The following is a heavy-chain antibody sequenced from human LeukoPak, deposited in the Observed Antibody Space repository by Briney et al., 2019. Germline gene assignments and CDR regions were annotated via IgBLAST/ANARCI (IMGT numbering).Heavy chain of an antibody. J-gene: IGHJ1*01. CDR1: GFTFSSYA. Sequence: PGGSLRLSCAASGFTFSSYAMSWVRQAPGKGLEWVSAISGSGGSTYYADSVKGRFTISRDNSKNTLYLQMNSLRAGDTAVYYCAKGPPYCSSTSCYLRFYFQHWGQGTLVTVSS. CDR2: ISGSGGST. D-gene: IGHD2-2*01. CDR3: AKGPPYCSSTSCYLRFYFQH. V-gene: IGHV3-23*01.